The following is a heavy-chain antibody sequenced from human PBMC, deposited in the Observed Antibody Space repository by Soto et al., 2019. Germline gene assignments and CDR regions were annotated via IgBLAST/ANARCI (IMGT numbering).Heavy chain of an antibody. D-gene: IGHD2-2*01. Sequence: QVQLVQSGAEVKKPGSSVKVSCEASGGTFSSYSFSWVRQAPGQGLEWRGRVIPILGMANYAQKFQGRVTITEDKSTSTVYMEMSSLRSEDTAVYYCARGGAVVVPGAVDRHNWFDPWGQGTLVTVSS. CDR1: GGTFSSYS. CDR3: ARGGAVVVPGAVDRHNWFDP. V-gene: IGHV1-69*02. J-gene: IGHJ5*02. CDR2: VIPILGMA.